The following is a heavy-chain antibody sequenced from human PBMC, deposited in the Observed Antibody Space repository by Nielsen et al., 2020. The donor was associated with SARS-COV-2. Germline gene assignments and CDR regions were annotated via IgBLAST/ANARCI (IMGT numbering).Heavy chain of an antibody. CDR3: AKDETTSGVNFFHY. CDR1: GFTFSTYA. D-gene: IGHD7-27*01. CDR2: IRDSGDYT. J-gene: IGHJ4*02. Sequence: GESLKISCAASGFTFSTYAMSWVRQAPGKGLEWVSAIRDSGDYTFYADSVKGRFTISRDNSQNTVYLQMNSLRAEDTAIYYCAKDETTSGVNFFHYWGQGALVTVSS. V-gene: IGHV3-23*01.